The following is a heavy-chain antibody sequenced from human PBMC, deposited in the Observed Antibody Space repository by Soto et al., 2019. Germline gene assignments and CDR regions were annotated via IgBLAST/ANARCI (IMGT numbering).Heavy chain of an antibody. CDR1: GFTFDDYA. CDR3: VKAPYIEYSSGWVYFEY. J-gene: IGHJ4*02. CDR2: ITWNSGRA. D-gene: IGHD6-19*01. V-gene: IGHV3-9*01. Sequence: EVQLVESGGGLVQPGRSLRLSCAASGFTFDDYAMHWVRQVPGKGLEWVSGITWNSGRADYADSVKGRFTISRDNAKNSLSLQMNNVRAEDTAFYYCVKAPYIEYSSGWVYFEYCGQGTLVTVSS.